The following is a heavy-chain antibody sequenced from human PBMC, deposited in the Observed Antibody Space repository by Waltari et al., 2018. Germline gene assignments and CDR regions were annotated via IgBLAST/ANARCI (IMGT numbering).Heavy chain of an antibody. Sequence: QLQLQESGPGLVKPSETLSLTCTVSGGSISSSSYYWGWIRQPPGKGLEWIGSIYYSGSTDYNPSLKSRVTISVETSKNQFSLKLSSVTAADTAVYYCARDRIGHSGSYPLDAFDIWGQGTMVTVSS. CDR3: ARDRIGHSGSYPLDAFDI. CDR2: IYYSGST. CDR1: GGSISSSSYY. D-gene: IGHD1-26*01. V-gene: IGHV4-39*02. J-gene: IGHJ3*02.